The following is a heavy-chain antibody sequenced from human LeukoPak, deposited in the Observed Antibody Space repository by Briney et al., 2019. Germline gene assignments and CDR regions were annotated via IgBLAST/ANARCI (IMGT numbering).Heavy chain of an antibody. CDR2: IRYDGSNK. V-gene: IGHV3-30*02. CDR3: AKGQTTIAAAYLDY. Sequence: GGSLRLSCAASGFTFSSYGMHWVRQAPGKGLEWVAFIRYDGSNKYYADSVKGRFTISRDNSKNTLYLQMNSLRAEDTAVYYCAKGQTTIAAAYLDYWGQGTLVTVSS. D-gene: IGHD6-13*01. J-gene: IGHJ4*02. CDR1: GFTFSSYG.